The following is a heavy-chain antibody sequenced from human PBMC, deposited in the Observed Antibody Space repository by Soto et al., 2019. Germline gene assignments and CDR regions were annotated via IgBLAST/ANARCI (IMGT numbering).Heavy chain of an antibody. Sequence: GGSLRLSCAASGFTFSSYWMSWVRQAPGKGLEWVANIKQDGSEKYYVDSVKGRFTISRDNAKNSLYLQMNSLRAEDTAVYYCATDDSSVLEYFDYWGQGILVTVSS. CDR2: IKQDGSEK. V-gene: IGHV3-7*01. CDR1: GFTFSSYW. D-gene: IGHD3-22*01. CDR3: ATDDSSVLEYFDY. J-gene: IGHJ4*02.